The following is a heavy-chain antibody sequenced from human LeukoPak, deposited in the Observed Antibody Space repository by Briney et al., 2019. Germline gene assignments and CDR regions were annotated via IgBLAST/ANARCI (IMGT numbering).Heavy chain of an antibody. CDR3: ARDYGGSSPFDY. CDR1: GFTVSSNY. CDR2: IDSSGSTI. J-gene: IGHJ4*02. Sequence: GGSLRLSCAASGFTVSSNYMSWVRQAPGEGLEWVSYIDSSGSTIYYADSVKGRFTISRDNAKNSLYLQMNSLRAEDTAVYYCARDYGGSSPFDYWGQGTLVTVSS. D-gene: IGHD4-23*01. V-gene: IGHV3-11*04.